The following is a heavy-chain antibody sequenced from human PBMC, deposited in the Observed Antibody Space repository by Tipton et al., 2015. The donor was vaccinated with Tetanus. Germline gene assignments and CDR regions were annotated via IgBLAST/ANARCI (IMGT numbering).Heavy chain of an antibody. CDR1: GYSFTTYW. J-gene: IGHJ4*02. CDR3: ANHDNWFLSYDY. CDR2: ISGSGSNT. D-gene: IGHD3-9*01. Sequence: QLVQSGAEVKKPGESLKISCKASGYSFTTYWIGWVRQAPGKGLEWVSAISGSGSNTYYVDSVKGRFTISRDNSKNTLYLQMNSLRVEDTAVYYCANHDNWFLSYDYWGQGTLVTVSS. V-gene: IGHV3-23*04.